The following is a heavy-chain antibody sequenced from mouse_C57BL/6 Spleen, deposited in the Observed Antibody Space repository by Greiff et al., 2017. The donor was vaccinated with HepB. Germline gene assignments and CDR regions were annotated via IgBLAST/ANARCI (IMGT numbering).Heavy chain of an antibody. D-gene: IGHD1-1*01. CDR2: IDPSDSYT. V-gene: IGHV1-69*01. CDR3: AVITTVVEVDY. CDR1: GYTFTSYW. J-gene: IGHJ4*01. Sequence: QVQLKQPGDELVMPGASVKLSCKASGYTFTSYWMHWVKQRPGQGLEWIGEIDPSDSYTNYNQKFKGKSTLTVDKSSSTAYMQLSSLPSEDSAVYYCAVITTVVEVDYWGQGTSVIVSS.